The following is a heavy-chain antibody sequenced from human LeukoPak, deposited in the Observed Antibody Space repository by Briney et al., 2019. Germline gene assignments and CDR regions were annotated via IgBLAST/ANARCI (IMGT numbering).Heavy chain of an antibody. CDR2: IDTPTPNI. CDR1: GFTFSSYS. V-gene: IGHV3-21*01. CDR3: VRDFYCHNGACFDF. Sequence: PGGSLRLSCAASGFTFSSYSMNWVRQAPGKGLEWVASIDTPTPNINYADSVRGRFTISRDNARKSLYLQMSSLRAEDTAIYYCVRDFYCHNGACFDFWGQGTLVTVSS. D-gene: IGHD2-8*01. J-gene: IGHJ4*02.